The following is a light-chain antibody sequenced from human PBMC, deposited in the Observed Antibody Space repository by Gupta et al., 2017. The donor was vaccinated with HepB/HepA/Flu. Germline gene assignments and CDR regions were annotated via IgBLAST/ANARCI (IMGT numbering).Light chain of an antibody. V-gene: IGLV3-21*04. CDR2: YDS. CDR3: QVWDSGSDHLV. CDR1: DIGSKS. Sequence: YVLTQPPSTSAAPGKTARITCGGNDIGSKSVYWYQQRSGQAPMLVIYYDSDRPLGIPERFSGSNSGNTATLTISRVEAGDEADYYCQVWDSGSDHLVFGTGTTVTVL. J-gene: IGLJ1*01.